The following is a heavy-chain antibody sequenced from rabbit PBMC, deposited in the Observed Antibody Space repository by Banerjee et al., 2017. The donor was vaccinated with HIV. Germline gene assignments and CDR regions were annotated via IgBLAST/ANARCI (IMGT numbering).Heavy chain of an antibody. CDR3: ARDLAGVIGWNFDL. CDR1: GFDFSTYYM. CDR2: IYVGKGST. J-gene: IGHJ4*01. V-gene: IGHV1S45*01. Sequence: QEQLEESGGDLVKPEGSLTLTCKASGFDFSTYYMSWVRQAPGKGLEWIGIIYVGKGSTDYASWVNGRFTISRTASTTVTLQMTSLTAADTATYFCARDLAGVIGWNFDLWGPGTLVTVS. D-gene: IGHD4-1*01.